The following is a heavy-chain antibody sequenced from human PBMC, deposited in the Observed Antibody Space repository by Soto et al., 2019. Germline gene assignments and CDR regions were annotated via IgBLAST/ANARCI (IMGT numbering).Heavy chain of an antibody. CDR3: ASTHYYDSSGYYRQDY. V-gene: IGHV4-31*03. Sequence: ASETLSLTCTVSGGSISSGGYYWSWIRQHPGKGLEWIGYIYYSGSTYYNPSLKSRVTISVDTSKNQFSLKLSSVTAADTAVYYCASTHYYDSSGYYRQDYWGQGTLVTVSS. CDR1: GGSISSGGYY. CDR2: IYYSGST. D-gene: IGHD3-22*01. J-gene: IGHJ4*02.